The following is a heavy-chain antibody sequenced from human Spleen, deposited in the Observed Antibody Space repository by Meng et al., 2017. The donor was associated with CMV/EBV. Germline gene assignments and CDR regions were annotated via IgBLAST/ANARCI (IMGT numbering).Heavy chain of an antibody. D-gene: IGHD3-3*01. V-gene: IGHV4-4*07. J-gene: IGHJ5*02. CDR2: IYSSGST. CDR1: GGSIRGYS. CDR3: ARAHYDFWSGYYSWFDP. Sequence: QVQRRESGPGLVKPSETLSLTCTVSGGSIRGYSWSWIRQPAGKGLEWIGRIYSSGSTNYNPSLKSRVTVSVDTSKNQFSLKLSSVTAADTAVYYCARAHYDFWSGYYSWFDPWGQGTLVTVSS.